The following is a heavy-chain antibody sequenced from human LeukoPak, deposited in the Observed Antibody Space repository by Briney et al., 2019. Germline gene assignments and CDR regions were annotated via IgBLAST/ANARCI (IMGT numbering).Heavy chain of an antibody. CDR3: ATGTIYY. CDR1: GSTFSNYE. D-gene: IGHD1-1*01. V-gene: IGHV3-48*03. Sequence: PGGSLRLSCAASGSTFSNYEVNWVRQAPGKGLEWVSYISTSGSTIYYADSVKGRFTISRDNTKNSVYLQMNSLRAEDTAVYYCATGTIYYWGQGALVTVSS. J-gene: IGHJ4*02. CDR2: ISTSGSTI.